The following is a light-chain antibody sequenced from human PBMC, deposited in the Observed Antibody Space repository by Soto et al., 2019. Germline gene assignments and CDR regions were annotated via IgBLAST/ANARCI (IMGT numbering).Light chain of an antibody. Sequence: TQPGSVSGSPGQSITISCTGTSSDVGGYNYVSWYQQHPGKAPKLMIYEVSNRPSGVSNRFSGSKSGNTASLTISGLQAEDEADYYCSSYTSSSTLYVFGTGTKVTVL. CDR1: SSDVGGYNY. CDR2: EVS. V-gene: IGLV2-14*01. J-gene: IGLJ1*01. CDR3: SSYTSSSTLYV.